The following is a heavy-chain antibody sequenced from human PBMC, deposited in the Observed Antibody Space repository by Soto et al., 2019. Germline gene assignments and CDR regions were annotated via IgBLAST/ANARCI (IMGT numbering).Heavy chain of an antibody. J-gene: IGHJ5*02. CDR3: ARENWFGVKSEKWVDP. Sequence: QVQLQESSPGLVKPSETLSLPCTVSGDSVSSSRYFWSWVRQPPGKGLEWIVNIYCSGITNANTSPKTRVVLPVDTYQSQVSLKLNSVTAADTAVYYCARENWFGVKSEKWVDPWGEVTLVTVSS. CDR1: GDSVSSSRYF. D-gene: IGHD3-10*01. CDR2: IYCSGIT. V-gene: IGHV4-61*01.